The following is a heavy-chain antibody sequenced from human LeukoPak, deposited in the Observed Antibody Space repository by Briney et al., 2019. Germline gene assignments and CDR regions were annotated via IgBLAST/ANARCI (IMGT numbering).Heavy chain of an antibody. CDR3: ARDRRGSSIDAFDI. V-gene: IGHV4-59*01. CDR2: IYYSGSA. D-gene: IGHD1-26*01. CDR1: GGSISSYH. Sequence: SETLSLTCTVSGGSISSYHWSWIRQPPGKGLEWIGYIYYSGSANYNPSLKGRVTISLSTSKNHFSLKLSSVTAADTAVYYCARDRRGSSIDAFDIWGQGTMVTVSS. J-gene: IGHJ3*02.